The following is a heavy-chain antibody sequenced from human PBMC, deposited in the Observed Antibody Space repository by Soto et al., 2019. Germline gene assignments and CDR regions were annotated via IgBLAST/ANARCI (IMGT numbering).Heavy chain of an antibody. J-gene: IGHJ6*02. D-gene: IGHD2-2*01. CDR2: ISGSVGST. CDR1: GFTFSSYA. CDR3: AKDSVVVVVPAAVYYYYGMDV. Sequence: EVQLLESGGGLVQPGGSLRLSCAASGFTFSSYAMSWVRQAPGKGLEWVSAISGSVGSTYYADSVKGRFTISRDNSKNTLYLQMNSLRAEDTAVYYCAKDSVVVVVPAAVYYYYGMDVWGQGTTVTVSS. V-gene: IGHV3-23*01.